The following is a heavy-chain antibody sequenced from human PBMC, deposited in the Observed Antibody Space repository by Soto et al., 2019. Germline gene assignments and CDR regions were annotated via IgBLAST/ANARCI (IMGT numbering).Heavy chain of an antibody. CDR1: GYTFTSYG. V-gene: IGHV1-18*01. CDR3: ATPVGDSSGYYVDY. CDR2: ISAYNGNP. J-gene: IGHJ4*02. Sequence: ASVKVSCKASGYTFTSYGISWVRQAPGQGLDWMGWISAYNGNPNYAQKLQGRVTMTTDTSTSTAYMELRSLRSDATAVYYCATPVGDSSGYYVDYWGQGTLVTVSS. D-gene: IGHD3-22*01.